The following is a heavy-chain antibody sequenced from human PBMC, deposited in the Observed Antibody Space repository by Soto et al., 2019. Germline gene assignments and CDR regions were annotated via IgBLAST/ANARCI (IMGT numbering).Heavy chain of an antibody. CDR3: ARMASSGSLNWFDP. CDR1: GYTFTNYD. CDR2: MNPGSGNT. Sequence: ASVKVSCKASGYTFTNYDMNWVRQASGQGLEWMGWMNPGSGNTDYAHKFQGRVTMTRNISISTAYMELSRLGSNDTAIYYCARMASSGSLNWFDPWGQGTLVTVSS. D-gene: IGHD3-10*01. J-gene: IGHJ5*02. V-gene: IGHV1-8*01.